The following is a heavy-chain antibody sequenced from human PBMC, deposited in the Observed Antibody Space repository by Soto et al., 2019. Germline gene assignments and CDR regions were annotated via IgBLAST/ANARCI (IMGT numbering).Heavy chain of an antibody. V-gene: IGHV3-21*01. J-gene: IGHJ3*02. CDR3: ASDSQWLANAFDI. CDR2: ISSSSSYI. Sequence: GGSLRLSCAASGFTFSSYSMNWVRQAPGKGLEWVSSISSSSSYIYYADSVKGRFTISRDNAKNSLYLQMNSLRAEDTAVYYCASDSQWLANAFDIWGQGTMVTVSS. D-gene: IGHD6-19*01. CDR1: GFTFSSYS.